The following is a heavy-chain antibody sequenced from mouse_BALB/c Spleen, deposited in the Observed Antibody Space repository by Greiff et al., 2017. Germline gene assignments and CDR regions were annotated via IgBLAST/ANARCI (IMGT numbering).Heavy chain of an antibody. D-gene: IGHD2-14*01. CDR1: GYTFTDYN. CDR2: IYPYNGGT. Sequence: VQLQQSGPELVKPGASVKISCKASGYTFTDYNMHWVKQSHGKSLEWIGYIYPYNGGTGYNQKFKSKATLTVDNSSSTAYMELRSLTSEDSAVYYCARGGYPAWFAYWGQGTLVTVSA. CDR3: ARGGYPAWFAY. J-gene: IGHJ3*01. V-gene: IGHV1S29*02.